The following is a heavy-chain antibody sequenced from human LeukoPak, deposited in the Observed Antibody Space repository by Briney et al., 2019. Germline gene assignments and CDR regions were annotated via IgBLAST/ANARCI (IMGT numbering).Heavy chain of an antibody. CDR2: INHSGST. CDR1: GGSFSGYY. D-gene: IGHD3-10*01. J-gene: IGHJ4*02. Sequence: PSGTLSLTCAVYGGSFSGYYWSWIRQPPGKGLEWIGEINHSGSTNYNPSLKSRVTISVDTSKNQFSLKLSSVTAADTAVYYCARGSGPYMVRGPIDYWGQGTLVTVSS. CDR3: ARGSGPYMVRGPIDY. V-gene: IGHV4-34*01.